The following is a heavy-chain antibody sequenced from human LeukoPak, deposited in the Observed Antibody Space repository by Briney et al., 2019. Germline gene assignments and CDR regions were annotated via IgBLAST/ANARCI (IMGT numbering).Heavy chain of an antibody. Sequence: PSETLSLTCTVSGGSISSGGYYWSCIRQHPGQGLEWIGYIYYSGSTYYNPSLKSRVTISVDTSKNQFSLKLSSVTAADTAVYYCARAEDPTRAFDIWGQGTMVTVSS. CDR1: GGSISSGGYY. J-gene: IGHJ3*02. CDR3: ARAEDPTRAFDI. CDR2: IYYSGST. V-gene: IGHV4-31*03.